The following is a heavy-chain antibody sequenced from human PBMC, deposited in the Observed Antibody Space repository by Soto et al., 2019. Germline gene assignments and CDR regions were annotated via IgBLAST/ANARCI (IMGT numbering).Heavy chain of an antibody. Sequence: QVQLVESGGGGVQPGRSLRLSCAASGFFFSPYGMHWVRQAPGKGLEWVAVISYNGSNQYYEDSVKCRFTISRDNSKNALYLQMNSLRVEYTAVYYCAKSWSGSHGAFDMWCQGTMVTASA. J-gene: IGHJ3*02. D-gene: IGHD2-8*02. CDR1: GFFFSPYG. V-gene: IGHV3-30*18. CDR3: AKSWSGSHGAFDM. CDR2: ISYNGSNQ.